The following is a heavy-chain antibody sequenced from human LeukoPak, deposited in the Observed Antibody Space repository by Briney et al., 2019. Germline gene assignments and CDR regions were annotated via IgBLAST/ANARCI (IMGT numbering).Heavy chain of an antibody. V-gene: IGHV4-39*07. J-gene: IGHJ4*02. CDR1: GGSISSSTFY. CDR3: ARDWRGSVSMAARGY. D-gene: IGHD6-6*01. CDR2: FFYNGNT. Sequence: SETLSLTCTVSGGSISSSTFYWGWIRQPPGKGQEWIGSFFYNGNTYYNPSLKSRVTISVDTSENQFSLKLSSVTAADTAVYYCARDWRGSVSMAARGYWGQGTLVTVSS.